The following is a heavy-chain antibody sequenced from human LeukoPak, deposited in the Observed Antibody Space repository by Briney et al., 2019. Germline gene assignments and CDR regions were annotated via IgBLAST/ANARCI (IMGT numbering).Heavy chain of an antibody. CDR1: GFTFSSYA. V-gene: IGHV3-23*01. CDR3: AKGPGYSSSLGYYYMDV. J-gene: IGHJ6*03. D-gene: IGHD6-6*01. CDR2: ISGSGGST. Sequence: GGSLRLSFAASGFTFSSYAMSWVRQAPGKGLEWVSAISGSGGSTYYADSVKGRFTISRDNSKNTLYLQMNSLRAEDTAVYYCAKGPGYSSSLGYYYMDVWGKGTTVTVSS.